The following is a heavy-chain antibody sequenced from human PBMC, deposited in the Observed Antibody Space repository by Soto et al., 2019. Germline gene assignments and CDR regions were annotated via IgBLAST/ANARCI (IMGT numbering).Heavy chain of an antibody. CDR2: ISWDGGST. J-gene: IGHJ4*02. CDR1: GFTFDDYT. V-gene: IGHV3-43*01. CDR3: AKAPGSSGVDY. D-gene: IGHD6-19*01. Sequence: GGSLSLSCSASGFTFDDYTMHWVRQAPGKGLEWVSLISWDGGSTYYADSVKGRFTISRDNSKNSLYLQMNSLRTEDTALYYCAKAPGSSGVDYWGQGNLVTVSS.